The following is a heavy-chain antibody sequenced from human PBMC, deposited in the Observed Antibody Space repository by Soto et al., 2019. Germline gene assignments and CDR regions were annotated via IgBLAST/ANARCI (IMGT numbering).Heavy chain of an antibody. J-gene: IGHJ4*02. CDR2: ISGSGGSP. Sequence: GGSLRLSCVASGFIFSTSAMSWVRQAPGKGREWVSAISGSGGSPYYADSVKGRFTISRDNAKNTLYLQMNSLRAEDTAVYYCARDPPSVPMGIVVVINSSLDYCGQGTLVTVSS. D-gene: IGHD3-22*01. CDR1: GFIFSTSA. V-gene: IGHV3-23*01. CDR3: ARDPPSVPMGIVVVINSSLDY.